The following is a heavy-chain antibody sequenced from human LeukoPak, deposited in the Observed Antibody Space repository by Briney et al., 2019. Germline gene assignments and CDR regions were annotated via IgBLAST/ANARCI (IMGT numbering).Heavy chain of an antibody. Sequence: ASVKVSCKASGYTFTSYGISWVRQAPGQGLESMGWISAYNGNTNYAQKLQGRVTMTTDTSTSTAYMELRSLRSDDTAVYYCAREAYHDYGDYAFDYWGQGTLVTVSS. D-gene: IGHD4-17*01. CDR1: GYTFTSYG. CDR2: ISAYNGNT. V-gene: IGHV1-18*01. CDR3: AREAYHDYGDYAFDY. J-gene: IGHJ4*02.